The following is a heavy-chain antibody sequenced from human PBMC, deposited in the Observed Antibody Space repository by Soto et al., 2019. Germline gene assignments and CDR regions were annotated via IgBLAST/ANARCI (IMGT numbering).Heavy chain of an antibody. J-gene: IGHJ4*02. V-gene: IGHV3-23*01. D-gene: IGHD2-21*01. CDR3: AKEMIASTLADFFDY. Sequence: LAPGKGLEWVSTISGSGGRTFYADPVKGRFTISRDNSKNTLYLQMNSLRAEDTAVYYCAKEMIASTLADFFDYWGQGTLVTVSS. CDR2: ISGSGGRT.